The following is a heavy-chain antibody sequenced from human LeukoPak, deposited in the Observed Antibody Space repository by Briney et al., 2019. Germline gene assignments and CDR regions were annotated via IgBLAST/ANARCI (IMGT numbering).Heavy chain of an antibody. CDR3: TRSDYYDY. V-gene: IGHV3-74*01. CDR1: GFTLSNFW. Sequence: GGSLRLSCAASGFTLSNFWMHWVRQAPGKGLVWVSRIGGDGTTTYYADSVKGRFTISRDNAKNTLYLQMNSLRAEDTAVYYCTRSDYYDYWGQGTLVTVSS. CDR2: IGGDGTTT. J-gene: IGHJ4*02.